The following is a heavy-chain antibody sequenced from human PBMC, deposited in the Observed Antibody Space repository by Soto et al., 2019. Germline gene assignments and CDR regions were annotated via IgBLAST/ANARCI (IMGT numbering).Heavy chain of an antibody. J-gene: IGHJ5*02. CDR2: ISWNSGRI. CDR3: AKASGIAVTLNWFDP. D-gene: IGHD6-19*01. V-gene: IGHV3-9*01. Sequence: GGSLILSCVTSGFTFDDYAIHWVRQAPGKGLEWVSGISWNSGRIGYADSVKGRFTISRDNAKNSLYLQMNSLRTEDTALYYCAKASGIAVTLNWFDPWGQGTPVTVSS. CDR1: GFTFDDYA.